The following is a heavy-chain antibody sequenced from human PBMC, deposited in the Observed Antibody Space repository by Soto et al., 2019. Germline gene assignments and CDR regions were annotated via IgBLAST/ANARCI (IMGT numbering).Heavy chain of an antibody. V-gene: IGHV4-38-2*02. J-gene: IGHJ5*02. CDR1: GYSISRGYY. D-gene: IGHD1-26*01. CDR3: ARDLKSEGEENWFDP. CDR2: IYHSGRT. Sequence: PSETLSLTCAVSGYSISRGYYWGWIRQPPGKGLEWIGSIYHSGRTKYNPSLKSRVTISVDTSKNQFSLRLSSVTAADTAVYYCARDLKSEGEENWFDPWGQGTLVTVSS.